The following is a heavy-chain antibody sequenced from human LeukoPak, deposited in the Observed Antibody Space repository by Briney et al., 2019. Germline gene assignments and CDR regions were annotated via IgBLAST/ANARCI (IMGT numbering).Heavy chain of an antibody. V-gene: IGHV1-46*01. CDR2: INPSGGST. J-gene: IGHJ4*02. Sequence: GASVKVSCKASGYTFTGYYMHWVRQAPGQGLEWMGIINPSGGSTSYAQKFQGRVTITADKSTSTAYMELSSLRSEDTAVYYCARVGVAMADVYFDYWGQGTLVTVSS. CDR1: GYTFTGYY. D-gene: IGHD2-15*01. CDR3: ARVGVAMADVYFDY.